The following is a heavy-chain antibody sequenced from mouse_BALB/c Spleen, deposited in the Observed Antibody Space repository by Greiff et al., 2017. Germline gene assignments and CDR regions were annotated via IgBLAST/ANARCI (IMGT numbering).Heavy chain of an antibody. CDR1: GFAFSSYD. V-gene: IGHV5-12-1*01. CDR2: ISSGGGST. J-gene: IGHJ4*01. Sequence: DVMLVESGGGLVKPGGSLKLSCAASGFAFSSYDMSWVRQTPEKRLEWVAYISSGGGSTYYPDTVKGRFTISRDNAKNTLYLQMSSLKSEDTAMYYCARSDPTGYYAMDYWGQGTSVTVSS. CDR3: ARSDPTGYYAMDY.